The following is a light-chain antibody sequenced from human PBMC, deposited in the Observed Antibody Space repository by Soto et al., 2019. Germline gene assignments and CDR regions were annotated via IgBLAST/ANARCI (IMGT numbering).Light chain of an antibody. CDR1: QSVSSSY. CDR2: GAS. V-gene: IGKV3-20*01. J-gene: IGKJ4*01. CDR3: QQYGSSPGLT. Sequence: ELVLTQSPGTLSLSPGERATLSCRASQSVSSSYLAWYQQKPGQAPRLLIYGASSRATGIPDRFSGSGSGTDFTLTISRLEPEDFAVYYCQQYGSSPGLTFGGGTKVDIK.